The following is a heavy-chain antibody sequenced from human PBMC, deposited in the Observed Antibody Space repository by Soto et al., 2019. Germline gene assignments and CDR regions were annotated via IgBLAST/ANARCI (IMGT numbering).Heavy chain of an antibody. J-gene: IGHJ4*02. D-gene: IGHD6-6*01. CDR1: GGSISSSSYY. Sequence: SETLSLTCTVSGGSISSSSYYWGWIRQPPGKGLEWIGSLYYSGSTYYNPSLKSRVTISADTSKNQFSLKLSSVTAADTAVYYCARHPVWGSSSGGYLDYWGQGTLVTVSS. CDR3: ARHPVWGSSSGGYLDY. CDR2: LYYSGST. V-gene: IGHV4-39*01.